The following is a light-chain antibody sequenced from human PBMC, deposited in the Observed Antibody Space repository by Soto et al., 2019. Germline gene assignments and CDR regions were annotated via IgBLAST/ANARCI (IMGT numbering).Light chain of an antibody. J-gene: IGKJ2*01. CDR2: AAS. Sequence: DIQMTQSPSSLSASVGDRVTITCRASQGISNYLAWYQQKPGKVPKLLIYAASTLQSGVPSRFSGSGSGTDFTLTISSLQPEDVATFFCQKNNSPLYTFGQGTKLEIK. CDR1: QGISNY. CDR3: QKNNSPLYT. V-gene: IGKV1-27*01.